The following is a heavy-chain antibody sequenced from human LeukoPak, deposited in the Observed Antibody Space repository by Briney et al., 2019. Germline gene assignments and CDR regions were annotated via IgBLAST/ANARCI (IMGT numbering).Heavy chain of an antibody. V-gene: IGHV3-7*03. CDR3: AKDMWYCSSTSCYTQGWFDP. Sequence: GGSLRLSCAASGFTFSSYWMSWVRQAPGKGLEWVANIRQDGNEKYYVDSVKGRFTISRDNSKNTLYLQMNSLRAEDTAVYYCAKDMWYCSSTSCYTQGWFDPWGQGTLVTVSS. D-gene: IGHD2-2*02. J-gene: IGHJ5*02. CDR1: GFTFSSYW. CDR2: IRQDGNEK.